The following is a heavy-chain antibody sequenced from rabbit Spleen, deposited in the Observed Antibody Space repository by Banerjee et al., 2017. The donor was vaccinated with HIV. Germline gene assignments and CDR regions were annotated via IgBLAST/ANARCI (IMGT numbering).Heavy chain of an antibody. Sequence: QSLEESGGDLVKPGASLTLTCTASGFSFSSSYYMCWVRQAPGKGLEWIACIYAGSSISTYYASWAKGRFTISKTSSTTVTLQMTSLTAADTATYFCARGSATMTMVITGYYLGLWGPGTLVTVS. D-gene: IGHD2-1*01. CDR2: IYAGSSIST. V-gene: IGHV1S40*01. J-gene: IGHJ4*01. CDR3: ARGSATMTMVITGYYLGL. CDR1: GFSFSSSYY.